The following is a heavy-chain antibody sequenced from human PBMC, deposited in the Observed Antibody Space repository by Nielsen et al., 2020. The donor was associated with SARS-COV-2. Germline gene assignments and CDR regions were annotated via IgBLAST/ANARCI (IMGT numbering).Heavy chain of an antibody. CDR3: ARDYGGPRGAAFDI. D-gene: IGHD4-23*01. Sequence: SETLSLTCTVSGDSISSGGYYWSWIRQHPGKGLEWIGYIYYSGSTYYNPSLKSRVTISVDTSKNQFSLKLSSVTAADTAVYYCARDYGGPRGAAFDIWGQGTMVTVSS. V-gene: IGHV4-31*03. CDR2: IYYSGST. J-gene: IGHJ3*02. CDR1: GDSISSGGYY.